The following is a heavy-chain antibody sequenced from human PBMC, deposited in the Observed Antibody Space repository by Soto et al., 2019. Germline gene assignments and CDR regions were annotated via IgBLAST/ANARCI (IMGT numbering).Heavy chain of an antibody. V-gene: IGHV4-34*01. Sequence: ETLSLTCAVYGASLSDNYCNWLRQPPGKGLEWIGEINHSGNTNYNPSLRSRVTISIDTSKNQLSLNLRSVSAADTAVYYCARRRGEFDAWGQGTPVTVSS. CDR1: GASLSDNY. J-gene: IGHJ5*02. D-gene: IGHD2-21*01. CDR3: ARRRGEFDA. CDR2: INHSGNT.